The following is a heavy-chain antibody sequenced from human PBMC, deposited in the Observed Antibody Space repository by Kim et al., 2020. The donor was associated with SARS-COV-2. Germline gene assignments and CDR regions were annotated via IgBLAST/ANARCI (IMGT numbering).Heavy chain of an antibody. J-gene: IGHJ4*02. V-gene: IGHV4-39*01. CDR1: GGSISSSSYY. CDR2: IYYSGST. CDR3: AIPEYGSGSYPPIRFDY. D-gene: IGHD3-10*01. Sequence: SETLSLTCTVSGGSISSSSYYWGWIRQPPGKGLEWIGSIYYSGSTYYNPSLKSRVTISVDTSKNQFSLKLSSVTAADTAVYYCAIPEYGSGSYPPIRFDYWGQGTLVTVSS.